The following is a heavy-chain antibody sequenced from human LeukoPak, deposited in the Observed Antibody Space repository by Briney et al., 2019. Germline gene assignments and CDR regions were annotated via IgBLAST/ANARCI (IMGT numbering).Heavy chain of an antibody. J-gene: IGHJ4*02. V-gene: IGHV3-23*01. CDR1: GSSFSSFA. D-gene: IGHD6-25*01. CDR3: AKALWVSSSDAVR. Sequence: PGRSLRLAHAAAGSSFSSFAMSSVRQEPRRWREWVSSIRGKGETFYADSVKGRFPLSSDSSRNTVYFQLNNLSVEDTAIYYGAKALWVSSSDAVRRGQGTLVTVSS. CDR2: IRGKGET.